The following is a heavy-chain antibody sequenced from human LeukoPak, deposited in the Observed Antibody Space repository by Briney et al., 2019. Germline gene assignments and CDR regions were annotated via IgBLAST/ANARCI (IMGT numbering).Heavy chain of an antibody. CDR3: ARHPPSITMIVVAPEDWYFDL. CDR2: IYYSRST. CDR1: WGFISSFY. V-gene: IGHV4-59*08. D-gene: IGHD3-22*01. J-gene: IGHJ2*01. Sequence: KPSETPSLTLTVPWGFISSFYWGVIREPPREGPGGTGGIYYSRSTNYNPSLKSRVTISVDTSKNQFSLKLSSVTAADTAVYYCARHPPSITMIVVAPEDWYFDLWGRGTLVTVSS.